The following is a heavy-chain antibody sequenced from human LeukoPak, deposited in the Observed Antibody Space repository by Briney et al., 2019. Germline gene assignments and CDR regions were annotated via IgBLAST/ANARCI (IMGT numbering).Heavy chain of an antibody. CDR2: ISPYNSNT. J-gene: IGHJ4*02. CDR1: GYTFTGYY. V-gene: IGHV1-18*04. Sequence: ASVKVSCKASGYTFTGYYMHWLRQAPGQGLEWMGWISPYNSNTYYAQNLQGRVTMTTDTSTSTTYLELRSLRSDDTAVYYCARDLKRGYSSGRYSWGTGSSNDFWGQGTLVTVSS. CDR3: ARDLKRGYSSGRYSWGTGSSNDF. D-gene: IGHD6-19*01.